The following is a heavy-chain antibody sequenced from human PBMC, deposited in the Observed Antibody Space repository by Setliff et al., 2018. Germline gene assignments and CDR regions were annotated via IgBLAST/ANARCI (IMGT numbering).Heavy chain of an antibody. Sequence: SETLSLTCSVSGDSISIGAYFWSWIRHRPGEGLEYIGHITSSGSTYYNPSLKSRVTISVDTSKNQFSLKLSSVTAADTAVYYCARVVYDILTGYYYFDYWGQGTLVTVS. CDR1: GDSISIGAYF. CDR2: ITSSGST. CDR3: ARVVYDILTGYYYFDY. D-gene: IGHD3-9*01. V-gene: IGHV4-31*03. J-gene: IGHJ4*02.